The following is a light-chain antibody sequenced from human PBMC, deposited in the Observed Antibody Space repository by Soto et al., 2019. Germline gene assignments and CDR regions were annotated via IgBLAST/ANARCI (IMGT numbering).Light chain of an antibody. CDR1: QGISSY. CDR3: QQYYSYPLT. CDR2: AAS. J-gene: IGKJ1*01. Sequence: AIRMTQSPSSLSASTGDRATITCRASQGISSYLAWYQQKPGKAPTLLLYAASSLQSGVPSRFSGSGSGTDFTLTISCLQSEDFATYYCQQYYSYPLTFGQGTKVEIK. V-gene: IGKV1-8*01.